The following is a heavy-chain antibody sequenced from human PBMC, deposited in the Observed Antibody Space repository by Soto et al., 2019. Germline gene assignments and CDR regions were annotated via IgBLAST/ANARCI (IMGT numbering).Heavy chain of an antibody. CDR2: ISGSGDRA. CDR3: GKERRGSGWAVCNY. D-gene: IGHD6-19*01. V-gene: IGHV3-23*01. Sequence: VQLLESGGGLVQTGGSLRLSCAASGFTFRDYAMNWVRQAPGKGLEWVSDISGSGDRARYADSVRGRFTISRDNSRNTLDLQMNSMRVDDTAVYYCGKERRGSGWAVCNYWGQGTLVTVSS. J-gene: IGHJ4*02. CDR1: GFTFRDYA.